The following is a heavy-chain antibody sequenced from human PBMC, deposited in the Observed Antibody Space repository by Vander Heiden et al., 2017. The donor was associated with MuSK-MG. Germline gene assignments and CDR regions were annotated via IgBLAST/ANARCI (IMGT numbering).Heavy chain of an antibody. CDR3: ARDCSGGSFYFSHHWFDP. V-gene: IGHV1-69*06. J-gene: IGHJ5*02. CDR1: GGTFSSYA. D-gene: IGHD2-15*01. CDR2: IIPIFGTA. Sequence: QVQLVQSGAEVKKPGSSVKVSCKASGGTFSSYAISWVRQAPGQGLEWMGGIIPIFGTANYAQKFQGRVTITADKSTSTAYMELSSLRSEDTAVYYCARDCSGGSFYFSHHWFDPWGQGTLVTVSS.